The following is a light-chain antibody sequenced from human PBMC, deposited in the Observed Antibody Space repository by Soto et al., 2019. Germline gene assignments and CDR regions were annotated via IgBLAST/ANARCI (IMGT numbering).Light chain of an antibody. CDR3: QQSYSTLIFT. V-gene: IGKV1-39*01. J-gene: IGKJ3*01. Sequence: DIQMTQSPSSLSASVGDRVTITCRASQSISSYLNWYQQKPGKAPKLLIYAASSLQSGVPSRFRGSGSGTDFTLTISSLQPEDFATYYGQQSYSTLIFTFGRGPKVDIK. CDR2: AAS. CDR1: QSISSY.